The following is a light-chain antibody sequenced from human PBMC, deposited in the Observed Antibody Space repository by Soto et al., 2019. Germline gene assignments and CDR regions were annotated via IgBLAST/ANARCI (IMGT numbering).Light chain of an antibody. Sequence: DIQMTQSPSTLSASVGDRVTITCRASQSISSWLAWYQQKPGKAPKLQIYDASSLESGVPSRFSGSGSGTEFTLTISNLQPDYFATYYCQQYNNYSPKTFGQGTKVEIK. J-gene: IGKJ1*01. V-gene: IGKV1-5*01. CDR3: QQYNNYSPKT. CDR1: QSISSW. CDR2: DAS.